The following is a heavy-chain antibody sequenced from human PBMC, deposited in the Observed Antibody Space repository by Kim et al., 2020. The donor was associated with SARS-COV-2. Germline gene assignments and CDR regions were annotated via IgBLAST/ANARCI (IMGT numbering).Heavy chain of an antibody. V-gene: IGHV3-23*01. CDR2: ISGSGGST. CDR1: GFTFSTYA. J-gene: IGHJ4*02. Sequence: GGSLRLSCAVSGFTFSTYAMSWVRQAPGKGLEWVSVISGSGGSTYYADSVKGRFIISRDNSKNTLYLQMNSLRAEDMAVYYCARTRVKAAAGRNYYFGYWGQETLVTVSS. CDR3: ARTRVKAAAGRNYYFGY. D-gene: IGHD6-13*01.